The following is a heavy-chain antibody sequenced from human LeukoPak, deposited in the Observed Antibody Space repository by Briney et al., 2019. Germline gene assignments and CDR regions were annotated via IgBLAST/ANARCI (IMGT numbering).Heavy chain of an antibody. CDR3: ARLYYYDSSGTPGAFDI. J-gene: IGHJ3*02. V-gene: IGHV4-30-2*01. CDR2: IYHSGST. CDR1: GGSISSGGYS. D-gene: IGHD3-22*01. Sequence: PSETLSLTCAVSGGSISSGGYSWSWIRQPPGKGLEWIGYIYHSGSTYYNPSLKSRVTISVDRSKNQFSLKLSSVTAADTAVYYCARLYYYDSSGTPGAFDIWGQGTMVTVSS.